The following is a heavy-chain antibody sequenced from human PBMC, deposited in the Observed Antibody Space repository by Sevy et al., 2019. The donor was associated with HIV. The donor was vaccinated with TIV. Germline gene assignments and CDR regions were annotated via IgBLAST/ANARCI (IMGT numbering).Heavy chain of an antibody. D-gene: IGHD5-12*01. J-gene: IGHJ5*02. Sequence: SETLSLTCTVSGGSISSYYWSWIRQPPGKGLEWIGYIYYSGSTNYNPSLKSRVTISVDTSKNQFSLKLSSVTAADTAGYYCARDRIRDGYNYGWFDPWGQGTLVTVSS. CDR2: IYYSGST. V-gene: IGHV4-59*01. CDR3: ARDRIRDGYNYGWFDP. CDR1: GGSISSYY.